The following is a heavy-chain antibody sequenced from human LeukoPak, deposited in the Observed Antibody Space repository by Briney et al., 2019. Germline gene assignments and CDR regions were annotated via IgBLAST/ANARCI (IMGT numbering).Heavy chain of an antibody. CDR2: ISYDATNE. J-gene: IGHJ4*02. Sequence: GGSLRLSCAASGFTCNFFSMYWVRQSPGKGPEWVAVISYDATNEYYADSVKGRFTISRDDSKSTLYLQMNSLRAEDTAVYYCVRDFASGSYYNLFDYWGQGTLVTVSS. D-gene: IGHD3-10*01. CDR3: VRDFASGSYYNLFDY. V-gene: IGHV3-30*04. CDR1: GFTCNFFS.